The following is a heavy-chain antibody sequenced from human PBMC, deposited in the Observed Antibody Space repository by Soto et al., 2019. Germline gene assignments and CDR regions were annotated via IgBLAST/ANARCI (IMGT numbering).Heavy chain of an antibody. V-gene: IGHV3-7*01. CDR3: AREGIQLSWYYLDY. D-gene: IGHD5-18*01. CDR1: GFTFSSYW. Sequence: EVQLVESGGGLVQPGGSLRLSCAASGFTFSSYWMSWVRQAPGKGREWVANIKQDGSEKYYVDSVKVRCTISRDHAKNPLYMQMKSVRAEDTAVYYCAREGIQLSWYYLDYWGQGTLVTVSS. J-gene: IGHJ4*02. CDR2: IKQDGSEK.